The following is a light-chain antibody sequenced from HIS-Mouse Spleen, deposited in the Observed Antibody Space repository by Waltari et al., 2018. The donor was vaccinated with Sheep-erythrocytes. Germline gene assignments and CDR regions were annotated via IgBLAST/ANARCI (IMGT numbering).Light chain of an antibody. CDR1: SSDVGGYNY. CDR2: DVS. V-gene: IGLV2-11*01. J-gene: IGLJ1*01. CDR3: CSYAGSYNHV. Sequence: QSALTQPRSVSGSPVQSVTISCTGTSSDVGGYNYFSWYHQHPGKAPKLMIYDVSKRPSGVPDRFSGSKSGNTASLTISGLQAEDEADYYCCSYAGSYNHVFATGTKVTVL.